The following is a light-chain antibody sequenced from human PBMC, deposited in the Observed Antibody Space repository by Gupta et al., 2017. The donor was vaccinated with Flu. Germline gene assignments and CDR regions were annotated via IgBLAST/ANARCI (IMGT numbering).Light chain of an antibody. V-gene: IGKV1-9*01. CDR3: QQLNAYPLT. CDR2: AAS. Sequence: DIQLTQSPSFLSASVGDRVTLTCRASQDISRYLAWYQQKPGKAPQCLVYAASTLQSGVPSRFSGSGSGTEFTLTLSSLQPEDFATYYCQQLNAYPLTFGGGTKVEI. CDR1: QDISRY. J-gene: IGKJ4*01.